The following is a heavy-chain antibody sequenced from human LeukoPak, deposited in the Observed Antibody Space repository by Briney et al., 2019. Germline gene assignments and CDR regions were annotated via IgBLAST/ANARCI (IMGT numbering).Heavy chain of an antibody. D-gene: IGHD1-20*01. CDR2: IKSKTDGGTT. Sequence: GGSLRLSCAASGFTFSNAWMSWVHQAPGKGLEWVGRIKSKTDGGTTDYAAPVKGRFTISRDDSKNTLYLQMNSLKTEDTAVYYCTTDSSQITGTDAGVDYWGQGTLVTVSS. V-gene: IGHV3-15*01. CDR1: GFTFSNAW. J-gene: IGHJ4*02. CDR3: TTDSSQITGTDAGVDY.